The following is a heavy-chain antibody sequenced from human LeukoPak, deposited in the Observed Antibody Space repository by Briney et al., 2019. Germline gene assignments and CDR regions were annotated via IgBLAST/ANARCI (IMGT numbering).Heavy chain of an antibody. Sequence: SETMSLTCAVSGGSISSGGYSCSWIRQPPGKGLDWIGYIYHSGNTYYNPSLKSRVTLSVDRSKNQFSLKLSSVTAADTDVYYCARGAYEYGDYYWFDPWGQGTLVTVSS. V-gene: IGHV4-30-2*01. CDR1: GGSISSGGYS. D-gene: IGHD4-17*01. CDR2: IYHSGNT. J-gene: IGHJ5*02. CDR3: ARGAYEYGDYYWFDP.